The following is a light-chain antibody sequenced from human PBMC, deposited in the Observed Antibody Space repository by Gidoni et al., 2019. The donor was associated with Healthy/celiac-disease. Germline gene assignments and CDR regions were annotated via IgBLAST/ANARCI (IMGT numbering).Light chain of an antibody. CDR3: QQYGSSPLT. V-gene: IGKV3-20*01. CDR1: QSVSSSY. Sequence: EIVLTQSPGTLSLYPGERATLSCRASQSVSSSYLAWYQQKPGQAPRLLIYGASSRATGIPDRFSGSGSGTDFTLTIIRLEPEDVALYYCQQYGSSPLTFGGGTKVEIK. J-gene: IGKJ4*01. CDR2: GAS.